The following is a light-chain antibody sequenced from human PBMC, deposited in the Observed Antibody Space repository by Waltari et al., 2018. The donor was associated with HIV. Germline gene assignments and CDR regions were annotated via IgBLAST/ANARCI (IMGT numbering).Light chain of an antibody. CDR3: QQYYTIPIT. CDR1: QSVLYSSNNKNY. CDR2: WAS. V-gene: IGKV4-1*01. Sequence: DIVMTQSPESLAVSLGERATINCQSSQSVLYSSNNKNYLTWYQQKSGQPPKLLIYWASTRESGVPDRFSGSGSGTDFTLTISNLQAEDVAVYYCQQYYTIPITFGQGTRLEIK. J-gene: IGKJ5*01.